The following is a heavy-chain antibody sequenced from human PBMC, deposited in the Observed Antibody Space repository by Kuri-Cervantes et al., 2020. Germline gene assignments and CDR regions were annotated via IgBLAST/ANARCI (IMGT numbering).Heavy chain of an antibody. Sequence: SLKISCAASGSTFSRYGMPWVRQAPGKGLGWVAVISNDGSNKYYADSVKGRFTISRDNSKNTLYLQMNSLRAEDTAVYYCARVRAVAGKRHYYYYYGMDVWGQGTTVTVSS. CDR2: ISNDGSNK. D-gene: IGHD6-19*01. V-gene: IGHV3-30*03. CDR3: ARVRAVAGKRHYYYYYGMDV. CDR1: GSTFSRYG. J-gene: IGHJ6*02.